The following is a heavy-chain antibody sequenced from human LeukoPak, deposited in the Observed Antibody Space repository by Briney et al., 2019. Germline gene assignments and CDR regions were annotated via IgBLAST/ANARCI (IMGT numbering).Heavy chain of an antibody. CDR2: INPKTGDK. V-gene: IGHV1-2*02. J-gene: IGHJ5*02. Sequence: ASVKVSCKASGGTFSSYAIGWVRQAPGQGLEWMGWINPKTGDKTYAQKFQGRVTMTWDTSITTAYMELSSLRSDDTAVYYCARAYEYGWFDPWGQGTQVTVSS. CDR3: ARAYEYGWFDP. D-gene: IGHD4/OR15-4a*01. CDR1: GGTFSSYA.